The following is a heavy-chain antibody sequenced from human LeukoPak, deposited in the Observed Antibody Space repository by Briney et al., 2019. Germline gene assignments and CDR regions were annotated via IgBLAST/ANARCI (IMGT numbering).Heavy chain of an antibody. Sequence: SVKVSCKASGGTFSSYAISWVRQAPGQGLEWMGGIIPIFGTANYAQKFQGRVTITTDESTSTAYMELSSLRSEDTAVYYCARDLLNPDYYDSSGYSCGAFDIWGQGTMVTVSS. CDR2: IIPIFGTA. D-gene: IGHD3-22*01. CDR3: ARDLLNPDYYDSSGYSCGAFDI. V-gene: IGHV1-69*05. J-gene: IGHJ3*02. CDR1: GGTFSSYA.